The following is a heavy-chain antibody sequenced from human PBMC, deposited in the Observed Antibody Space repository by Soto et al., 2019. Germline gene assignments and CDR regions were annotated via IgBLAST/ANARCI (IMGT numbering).Heavy chain of an antibody. CDR2: ISAYNGNT. D-gene: IGHD3-10*01. CDR3: ARAQPLLGFGQDY. V-gene: IGHV1-18*01. Sequence: QVQLVQSGAEVKKPGASVKVSCKASGYTFTSYGISWVRQAPGQGLEWMGWISAYNGNTNYAQKLQGRVTMTTDTYTRTAYMELRSLRSDEPAVYYCARAQPLLGFGQDYWGQGTLVTVSS. J-gene: IGHJ4*02. CDR1: GYTFTSYG.